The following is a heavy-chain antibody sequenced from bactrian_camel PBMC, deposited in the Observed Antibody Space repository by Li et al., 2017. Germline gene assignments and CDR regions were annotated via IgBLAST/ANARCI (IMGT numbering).Heavy chain of an antibody. CDR2: MDSLGRT. CDR1: ETRYC. J-gene: IGHJ6*01. Sequence: HVQPVESGGGSVQPGESLRLTCTFSETRYCMGWFRQPPGKDREGVAVMDSLGRTKYADSVNGRFTISKGNRKTILYLEMHNLKPEDTAVYYCAGEQYGGCRASAAFGVWGQGTQVTVS. V-gene: IGHV3S53*01. CDR3: AGEQYGGCRASAAFGV. D-gene: IGHD6*01.